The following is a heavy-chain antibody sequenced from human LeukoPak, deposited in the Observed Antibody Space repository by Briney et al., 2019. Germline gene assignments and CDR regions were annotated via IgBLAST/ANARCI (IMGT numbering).Heavy chain of an antibody. CDR2: IWSDGTNT. D-gene: IGHD4-17*01. J-gene: IGHJ4*02. V-gene: IGHV3-33*06. CDR3: AKDRRDYGDYGLDY. CDR1: GFTFSHYG. Sequence: QPGGSLRLSCATSGFTFSHYGMHWVRQAPGKGLEWVAVIWSDGTNTYYGDPVKGRFTISRDNFQRTVYLQMNSLRAEDTAVYYCAKDRRDYGDYGLDYWGQGTLVTVSP.